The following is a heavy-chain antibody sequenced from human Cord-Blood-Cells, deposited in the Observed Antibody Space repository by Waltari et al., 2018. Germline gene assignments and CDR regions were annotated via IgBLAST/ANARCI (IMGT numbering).Heavy chain of an antibody. CDR3: ARVGVGIVVPAAIDY. CDR1: GYTFTGYY. J-gene: IGHJ4*02. Sequence: QVQLVQSGAEVKKPGASVKVSCKASGYTFTGYYMHWVRQAPGQGREWMGWINPNRGGTNYAQKFQGRVTMTRDTSISTAYMELSRLRSDDTAVYYCARVGVGIVVPAAIDYWGQGTLVTVSS. V-gene: IGHV1-2*02. D-gene: IGHD2-2*01. CDR2: INPNRGGT.